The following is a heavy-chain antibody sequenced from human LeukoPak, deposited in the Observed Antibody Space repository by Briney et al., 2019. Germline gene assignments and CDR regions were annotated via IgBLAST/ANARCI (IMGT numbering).Heavy chain of an antibody. Sequence: SETLSLTCAVYSGSFSGYHWTWIRQSPGKGLEWIGDINPSGSTYYNPSLKSRLTISVDTSKNQFSLKLRSVTAADTAVYYCARGHHDITMIVVVMTSVSYYLDVWGKGTTVTVS. CDR3: ARGHHDITMIVVVMTSVSYYLDV. J-gene: IGHJ6*03. CDR1: SGSFSGYH. V-gene: IGHV4-34*01. D-gene: IGHD3-22*01. CDR2: INPSGST.